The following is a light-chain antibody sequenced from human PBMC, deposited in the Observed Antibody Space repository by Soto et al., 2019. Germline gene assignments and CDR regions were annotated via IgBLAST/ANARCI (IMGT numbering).Light chain of an antibody. CDR2: EVN. V-gene: IGLV2-23*02. CDR3: CSNAGSYTWV. J-gene: IGLJ3*02. CDR1: NGDVGSYDL. Sequence: QSVLTQPASVSGSPGQSITISCTGTNGDVGSYDLVSWYQRYPGEAPKLIVYEVNKRPSGISNRFSGSKSGNTASLTISGLQAEDEAEYDCCSNAGSYTWVFGGGTKVTVL.